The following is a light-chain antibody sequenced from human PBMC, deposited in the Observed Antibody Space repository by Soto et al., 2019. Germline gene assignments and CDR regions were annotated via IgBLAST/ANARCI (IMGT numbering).Light chain of an antibody. Sequence: EIVLTQSPATLSLSPGERPTLSCRASQSISSHLVWYQQKLGQAPRLLIYDASNRATGIPARFSGSGSGTDFTLTISSLEPEDFAVYYCQQRPNWPLTFGGGTRVEIK. V-gene: IGKV3-11*01. J-gene: IGKJ4*01. CDR1: QSISSH. CDR2: DAS. CDR3: QQRPNWPLT.